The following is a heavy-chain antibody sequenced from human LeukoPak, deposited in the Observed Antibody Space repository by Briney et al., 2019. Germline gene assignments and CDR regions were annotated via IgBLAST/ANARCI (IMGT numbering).Heavy chain of an antibody. CDR3: ARDRSMIVTN. CDR2: IYTSGST. D-gene: IGHD3-22*01. Sequence: SQTLSLTCTVSGGSISSGSYYWSWIRQPAGKGLEWIGRIYTSGSTNYNPSLKSRVTISVDTSKNQFSLKLGSVTAADMAVYYCARDRSMIVTNWGQGTLVTVSS. V-gene: IGHV4-61*02. CDR1: GGSISSGSYY. J-gene: IGHJ4*02.